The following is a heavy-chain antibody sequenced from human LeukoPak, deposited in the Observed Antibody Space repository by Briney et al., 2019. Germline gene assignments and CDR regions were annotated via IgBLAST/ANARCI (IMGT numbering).Heavy chain of an antibody. V-gene: IGHV4-39*07. Sequence: SETLSLTCTVSGGSISNTHYYWGWIRQPPGKGLEWIGNIHYSGTSFYNPSLKSRVTISVDRSKNQFSLKLSSVTAADTAVYYCARGLRFLEWFRFDYWGQGTLVTVSS. CDR3: ARGLRFLEWFRFDY. D-gene: IGHD3-3*01. CDR2: IHYSGTS. J-gene: IGHJ4*02. CDR1: GGSISNTHYY.